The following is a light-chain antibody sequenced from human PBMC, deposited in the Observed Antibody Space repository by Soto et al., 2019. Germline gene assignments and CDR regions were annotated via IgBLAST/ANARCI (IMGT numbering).Light chain of an antibody. V-gene: IGKV3D-20*02. CDR2: GAS. J-gene: IGKJ5*01. Sequence: EFVLTQSPGTLSLSPGERATLACRASKSVSNYLAWYQQKSGQAPRLLIYGASSRASGIPDRFSGSGSGTDFTLTISRVEPEDFAVYYCQQRMNWPITFGQGTRLEIK. CDR1: KSVSNY. CDR3: QQRMNWPIT.